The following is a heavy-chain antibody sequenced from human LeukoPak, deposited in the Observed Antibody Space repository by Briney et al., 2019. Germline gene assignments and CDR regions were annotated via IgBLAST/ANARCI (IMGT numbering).Heavy chain of an antibody. Sequence: GGSLRLSCGASGFTFSSYWMHWVRQAPGKGLVWISRINSDGSTTSYADSVKGRFTISRDSAKNSLYLQMNSLRAEDTAVYYCARALLTDSGKDYWGQGTLVTVSS. CDR3: ARALLTDSGKDY. V-gene: IGHV3-74*01. CDR2: INSDGSTT. D-gene: IGHD1-26*01. CDR1: GFTFSSYW. J-gene: IGHJ4*02.